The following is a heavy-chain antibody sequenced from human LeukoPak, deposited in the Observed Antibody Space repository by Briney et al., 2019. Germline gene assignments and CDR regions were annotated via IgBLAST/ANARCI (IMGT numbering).Heavy chain of an antibody. D-gene: IGHD6-19*01. J-gene: IGHJ4*02. V-gene: IGHV4-59*10. CDR1: GGSFSGYY. Sequence: SETLSLTCAVYGGSFSGYYWSWIRQPAGKGLEWIGRIYTSGSTNYNPSLKSRVTMSVDTSKNQFSLKLSSVTAADTAVYYCASEEVYSSGWFDYWGQGTLVTVSS. CDR3: ASEEVYSSGWFDY. CDR2: IYTSGST.